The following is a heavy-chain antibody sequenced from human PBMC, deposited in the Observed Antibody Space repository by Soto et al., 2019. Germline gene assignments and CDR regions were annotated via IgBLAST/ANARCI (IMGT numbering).Heavy chain of an antibody. CDR3: ARTYDSNGYANEFDS. CDR1: GGSMNYYY. V-gene: IGHV4-59*12. D-gene: IGHD3-22*01. J-gene: IGHJ4*02. Sequence: QVQLRESGPGLVKPSETLSLTCTVSGGSMNYYYWSWIRQPPGKGLEWIGYIYHSGTADYNPSLKSRVTMSADTSQNQFSLKLTSVTGADTAVYYCARTYDSNGYANEFDSWGQGILVTVTS. CDR2: IYHSGTA.